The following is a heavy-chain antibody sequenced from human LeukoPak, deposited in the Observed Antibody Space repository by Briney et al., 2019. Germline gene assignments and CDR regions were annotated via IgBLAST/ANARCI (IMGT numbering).Heavy chain of an antibody. J-gene: IGHJ5*02. V-gene: IGHV1-3*01. CDR1: GYTFTTYA. D-gene: IGHD2-2*01. CDR3: ARGIVVQPSANWFDP. Sequence: ASVTVSCKTSGYTFTTYAIHWVRQAPGQRLEWMGLINADDGNTRYSQRFQGRVTITRDTSANTAYMELSSLRFEDTAVYYCARGIVVQPSANWFDPWGQGTPVTVSS. CDR2: INADDGNT.